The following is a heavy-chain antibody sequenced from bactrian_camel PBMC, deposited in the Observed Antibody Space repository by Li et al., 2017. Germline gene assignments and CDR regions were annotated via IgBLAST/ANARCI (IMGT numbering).Heavy chain of an antibody. CDR3: AAAHLVLTTTISETT. Sequence: VQLVESGGDSVQPGETLRLSCVTSGITFSTYDMSWVRQAPGKGLEWLTEINPDARETYYSESVKGRFTISRDNAKNTLYLQLNSLKTEDAAVYYCAAAHLVLTTTISETTGARGPRSPSP. CDR1: GITFSTYD. CDR2: INPDARET. V-gene: IGHV3S40*01. D-gene: IGHD2*01. J-gene: IGHJ4*01.